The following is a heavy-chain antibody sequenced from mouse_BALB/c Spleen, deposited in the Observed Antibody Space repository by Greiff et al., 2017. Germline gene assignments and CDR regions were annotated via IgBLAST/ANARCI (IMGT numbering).Heavy chain of an antibody. CDR2: IYPGDGDT. CDR3: ARSGGYYAMDY. Sequence: VKLQESGAELVRPGSSVKISCKASGYAFSSYWMNWVKQRPGQGLEWIGQIYPGDGDTNYNGKFKGKATLTADKSSSTAYMQLSSLTSEDSAVYYCARSGGYYAMDYWGQGTSVTVSS. V-gene: IGHV1-80*01. CDR1: GYAFSSYW. J-gene: IGHJ4*01.